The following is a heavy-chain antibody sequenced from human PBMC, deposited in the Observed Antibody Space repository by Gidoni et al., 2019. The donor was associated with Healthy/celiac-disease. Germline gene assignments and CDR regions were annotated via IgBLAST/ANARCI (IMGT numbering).Heavy chain of an antibody. CDR1: GGSISSGSYD. Sequence: TVSGGSISSGSYDWSWIRQPAGKGLEWIGRIYTSGSTNYNPSLKSRVAMSVDTSKTQFSLKLSSVTAADTAVYYCARDPGDSSGYPYWYFDLWGRGTLVTVSS. D-gene: IGHD3-22*01. V-gene: IGHV4-61*02. J-gene: IGHJ2*01. CDR2: IYTSGST. CDR3: ARDPGDSSGYPYWYFDL.